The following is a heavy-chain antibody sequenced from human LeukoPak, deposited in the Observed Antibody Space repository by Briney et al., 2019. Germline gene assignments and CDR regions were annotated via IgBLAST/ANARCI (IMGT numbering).Heavy chain of an antibody. D-gene: IGHD6-13*01. CDR2: INQDGSEK. Sequence: GGSLRLSCAASEFTFSYYWMSWVRQAPGKGLEWVANINQDGSEKYYVDSVKGRFTISRDNAKNSLFLQMNSLRAEDTAVYYCARESRIAAPGTFLRGGRTKYYYYGVDVWGQGTTVTVSS. CDR1: EFTFSYYW. V-gene: IGHV3-7*03. CDR3: ARESRIAAPGTFLRGGRTKYYYYGVDV. J-gene: IGHJ6*02.